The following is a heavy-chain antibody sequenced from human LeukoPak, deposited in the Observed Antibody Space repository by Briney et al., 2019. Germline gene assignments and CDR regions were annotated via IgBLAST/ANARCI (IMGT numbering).Heavy chain of an antibody. D-gene: IGHD2-2*02. CDR3: AREPGDIVVVPAAIDYYGMDV. Sequence: ASVKVSCKVSGYTFTGYYLHWVRQAPGQGLEWMGRINPNSGGTNYAQKFQGRVTMTRDTSISTAYMELSRLRSDDTAVYYCAREPGDIVVVPAAIDYYGMDVWGQGTTVTVSS. J-gene: IGHJ6*02. CDR2: INPNSGGT. V-gene: IGHV1-2*06. CDR1: GYTFTGYY.